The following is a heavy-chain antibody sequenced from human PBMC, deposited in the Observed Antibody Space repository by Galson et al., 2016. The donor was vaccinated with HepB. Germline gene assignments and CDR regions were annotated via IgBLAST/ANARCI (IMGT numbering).Heavy chain of an antibody. V-gene: IGHV2-70*01. J-gene: IGHJ4*02. CDR2: INWDNDK. CDR3: ARMGSLPEFGEIGFDH. CDR1: GFSLSTSGVF. Sequence: PALVKPTQTLTLTCTCSGFSLSTSGVFVSWIRQPPGKALEWLALINWDNDKYYTTSLKTRLTISKDTSKNQVVLTMTNMDPVDTATYYCARMGSLPEFGEIGFDHWGQGTLVTVSS. D-gene: IGHD1-14*01.